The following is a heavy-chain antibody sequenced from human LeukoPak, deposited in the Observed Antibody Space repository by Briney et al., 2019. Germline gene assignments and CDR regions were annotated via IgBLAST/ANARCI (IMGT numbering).Heavy chain of an antibody. V-gene: IGHV4-59*08. D-gene: IGHD3-3*01. Sequence: SETLSLTCTVSGGSISSYYWSWIRQPPGQGLEWIGYIYYSGSANYNPSLKSRVTISVDTSKNQFSLKLSSVTAADTAVYYCARQRRITIFGVVTPGAFDIWGQGTMVTVSS. J-gene: IGHJ3*02. CDR3: ARQRRITIFGVVTPGAFDI. CDR2: IYYSGSA. CDR1: GGSISSYY.